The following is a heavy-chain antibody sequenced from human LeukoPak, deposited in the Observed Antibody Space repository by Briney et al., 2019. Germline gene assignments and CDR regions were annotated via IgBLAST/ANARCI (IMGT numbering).Heavy chain of an antibody. J-gene: IGHJ3*02. D-gene: IGHD3-22*01. CDR3: ARVATYYYDSSGSNDAFDI. CDR2: IIPIFGTA. V-gene: IGHV1-69*05. CDR1: GYTFTSYG. Sequence: SVKVSCKASGYTFTSYGISWVRQAPGQGLEWMGGIIPIFGTANYAQKFQGRVTITTDESTSTAYMELSSLRSEDTAVYYCARVATYYYDSSGSNDAFDIWGQGTMVTVSS.